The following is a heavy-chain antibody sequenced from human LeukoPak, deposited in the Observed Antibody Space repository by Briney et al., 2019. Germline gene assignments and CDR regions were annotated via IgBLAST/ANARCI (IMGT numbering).Heavy chain of an antibody. CDR3: ARAVRPEWERPGPSFFDY. V-gene: IGHV4-39*07. CDR1: GGSISSSSYY. Sequence: PSETLSLTCTVSGGSISSSSYYWGWIRQPPGKGLEWIGSIYYSGSTYYNPSLKSRVTISVDTSKNQFSLKLSSVTAADTAVYYCARAVRPEWERPGPSFFDYWGQGTLVTVSS. CDR2: IYYSGST. D-gene: IGHD1-26*01. J-gene: IGHJ4*02.